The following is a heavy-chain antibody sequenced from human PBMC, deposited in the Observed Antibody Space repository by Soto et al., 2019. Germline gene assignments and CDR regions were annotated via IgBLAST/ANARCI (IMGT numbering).Heavy chain of an antibody. CDR2: ISYDGSSK. J-gene: IGHJ4*02. CDR1: GFTFSSYG. Sequence: GGSLRLSCAASGFTFSSYGMHWVRQAPGKGLEWVAVISYDGSSKYYADSVKGRFTISRDNSKNTLYLQMNSLRAEDTAVYYCAKDSGDGYFDYWGQGTLVTVSS. V-gene: IGHV3-30*18. CDR3: AKDSGDGYFDY.